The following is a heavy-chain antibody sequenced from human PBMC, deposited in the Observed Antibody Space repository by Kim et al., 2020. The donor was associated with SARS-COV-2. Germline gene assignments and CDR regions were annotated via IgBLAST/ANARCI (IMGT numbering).Heavy chain of an antibody. Sequence: GGSLRLSCVASGFIFSSYAMHWVRQAPGKGLEWLAVTSYDEANTHYADSVRGRFTISRENHKNTLYLQMDSLRGEDTAVYYCAKDMRGAAGILDYWGQGT. J-gene: IGHJ4*03. D-gene: IGHD6-13*01. CDR1: GFIFSSYA. V-gene: IGHV3-30*04. CDR3: AKDMRGAAGILDY. CDR2: TSYDEANT.